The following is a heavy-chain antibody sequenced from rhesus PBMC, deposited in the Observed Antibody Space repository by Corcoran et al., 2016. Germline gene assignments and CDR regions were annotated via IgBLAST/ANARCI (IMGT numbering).Heavy chain of an antibody. J-gene: IGHJ5-2*02. Sequence: QVQLKESGPGLVKPSETLSLTCAVSGGSISSGYGWGWIRQPPGKGLEWFGYIYGVSGGPSYNPSLKCRVTISNNTSKNQFSLKLSSVTAADTAVYYCASRYCSGGVCYADSLDVWGRGVLVTVSS. CDR1: GGSISSGYG. CDR3: ASRYCSGGVCYADSLDV. CDR2: IYGVSGGP. V-gene: IGHV4-127*01. D-gene: IGHD2-8*01.